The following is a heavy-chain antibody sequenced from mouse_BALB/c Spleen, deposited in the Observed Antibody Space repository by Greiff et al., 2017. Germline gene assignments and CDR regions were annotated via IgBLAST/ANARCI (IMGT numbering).Heavy chain of an antibody. J-gene: IGHJ3*01. CDR1: GYAFTNYL. CDR3: ARDGNYRGFAY. V-gene: IGHV1-54*01. D-gene: IGHD2-1*01. Sequence: QVQLQQSGAELVRPGTSVKVSCKASGYAFTNYLIEWVKQRPGQGLEWIGVINPGSGGTNYNEKFKGKATLTADKSSSTAYMQLSSLTSDDSAVYFCARDGNYRGFAYWGQGTLVTVSA. CDR2: INPGSGGT.